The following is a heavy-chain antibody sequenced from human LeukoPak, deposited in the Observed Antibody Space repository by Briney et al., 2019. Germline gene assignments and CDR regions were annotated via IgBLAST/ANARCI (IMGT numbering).Heavy chain of an antibody. V-gene: IGHV4-39*07. Sequence: PSETLSLTCTVSGGSISSSSYYWGWIRQPPGKGLEWIGSIYYSGSTYYNPSLRSRVTISVDTSKKQFSLKLSSVTAADTAVYYCARGAGTYYDTNALDYWGQGALVTVSS. CDR3: ARGAGTYYDTNALDY. D-gene: IGHD3-22*01. J-gene: IGHJ4*02. CDR2: IYYSGST. CDR1: GGSISSSSYY.